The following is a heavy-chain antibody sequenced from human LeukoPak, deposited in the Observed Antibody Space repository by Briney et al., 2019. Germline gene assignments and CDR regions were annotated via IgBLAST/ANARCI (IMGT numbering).Heavy chain of an antibody. CDR1: GGSISSYY. CDR2: IYTSGST. D-gene: IGHD5-24*01. Sequence: SETLSLTCTVSGGSISSYYWSWIRQPAGKGLEWIGRIYTSGSTNYNPSLKSRLTISVDTSKNQFSLKLNSVTAADTAVYYCARDPGSRDGYKPWGQGTLVTVSS. J-gene: IGHJ5*02. V-gene: IGHV4-4*07. CDR3: ARDPGSRDGYKP.